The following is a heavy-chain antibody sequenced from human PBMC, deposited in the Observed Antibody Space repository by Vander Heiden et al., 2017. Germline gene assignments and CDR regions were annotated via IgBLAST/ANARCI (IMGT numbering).Heavy chain of an antibody. CDR1: GVTASSYS. V-gene: IGHV3-21*01. D-gene: IGHD2-15*01. CDR3: ASRGYCGGDNCLHHFDY. CDR2: ISSSSTYI. J-gene: IGHJ4*02. Sequence: EAQLVESGGGLVKPGGSLRRSWAASGVTASSYSMSWVRQAPGKGLAWVSSISSSSTYIHYADSVKGRFTISRDNAKNSLCLQMNSLRVEDTAVYYCASRGYCGGDNCLHHFDYWGQGTLVTASS.